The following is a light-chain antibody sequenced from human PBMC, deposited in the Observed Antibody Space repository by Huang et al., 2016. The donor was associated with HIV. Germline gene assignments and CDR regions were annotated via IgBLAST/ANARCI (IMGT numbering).Light chain of an antibody. CDR3: QQYNNWPPWT. J-gene: IGKJ1*01. CDR2: AAS. CDR1: QSVSTN. V-gene: IGKV3D-15*01. Sequence: EIVMTQSPATLSVSPGERATLSGRASQSVSTNLAWYQQKPGQAPRLLMYAASTRATGIPARFSGSGSGTEFTLTISSLQSEDFAVYYCQQYNNWPPWTFGQGTKVEI.